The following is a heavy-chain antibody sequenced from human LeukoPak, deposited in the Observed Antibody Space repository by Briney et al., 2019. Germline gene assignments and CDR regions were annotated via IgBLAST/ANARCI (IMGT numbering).Heavy chain of an antibody. V-gene: IGHV4-59*12. CDR2: IYYSGST. J-gene: IGHJ4*02. Sequence: PSETLPLTCTVSGGSISSYYWSWIRQPPGKGLEWIGYIYYSGSTNYNPSLKSRVTMSVDTSKNQFSLKLSSVTAADTAVYYCARSGGKDSYGPSAFDYWGQGTLVTVSS. CDR1: GGSISSYY. CDR3: ARSGGKDSYGPSAFDY. D-gene: IGHD5-18*01.